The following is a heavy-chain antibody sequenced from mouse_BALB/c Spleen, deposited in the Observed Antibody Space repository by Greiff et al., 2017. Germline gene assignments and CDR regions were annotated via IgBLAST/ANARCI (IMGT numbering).Heavy chain of an antibody. V-gene: IGHV1-80*01. J-gene: IGHJ2*01. CDR1: GYAFSSYW. D-gene: IGHD2-4*01. CDR2: IYPGDGDT. CDR3: ARTPSSTMTLDY. Sequence: QVQLKESGAELVRPGSSVKISCKASGYAFSSYWMNWVKQRPGQGLEWIGQIYPGDGDTNYNGKFKGKATLTADKSSSTAYMQLSSLTSEDSAVYFCARTPSSTMTLDYWGQGTTLTVSS.